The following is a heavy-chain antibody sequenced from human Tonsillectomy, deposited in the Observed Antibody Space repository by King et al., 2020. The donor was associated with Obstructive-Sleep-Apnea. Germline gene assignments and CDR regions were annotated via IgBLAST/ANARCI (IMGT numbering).Heavy chain of an antibody. CDR1: GFTFSSYG. CDR3: AKMIIGLVRGVIDY. CDR2: IRYDGSNK. J-gene: IGHJ4*02. Sequence: VQLVESGGGVVQPGGSLRLSCAASGFTFSSYGMHWVRQAPGKGLEWVAFIRYDGSNKYYADSVKGRFTISRDNSKNTLYLQMNSLRAEDTAVYYCAKMIIGLVRGVIDYWGQGTLVTVSS. V-gene: IGHV3-30*02. D-gene: IGHD3-10*01.